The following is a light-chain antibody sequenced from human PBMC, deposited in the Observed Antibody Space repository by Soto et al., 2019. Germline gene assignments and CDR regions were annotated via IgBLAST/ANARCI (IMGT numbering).Light chain of an antibody. Sequence: QSVLTQPPSVSGAPGQRVTISCTGSSSNIGAGYDVHWYQQLPGTAPKLLIYRNSNRPSGVPDRVSGSKSGTSASLAITGLQAAAEADYYCQSYDSSLSGSVFGGGTPLAVL. CDR1: SSNIGAGYD. CDR3: QSYDSSLSGSV. CDR2: RNS. J-gene: IGLJ3*02. V-gene: IGLV1-40*01.